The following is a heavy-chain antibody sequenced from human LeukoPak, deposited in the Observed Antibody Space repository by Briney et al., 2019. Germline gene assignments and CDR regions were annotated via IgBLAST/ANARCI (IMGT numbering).Heavy chain of an antibody. V-gene: IGHV4-39*07. CDR2: IYYSGST. CDR3: AVLVKQGYAFDI. D-gene: IGHD3-9*01. CDR1: GGSISSSSYY. J-gene: IGHJ3*02. Sequence: SETLSLTCTVSGGSISSSSYYWGWIRQPPGTGLEWIGSIYYSGSTYYNPSLKSRVTISVDTSKNQFSLKLSSVTAADTAVYYCAVLVKQGYAFDIWGQGTMVTVSS.